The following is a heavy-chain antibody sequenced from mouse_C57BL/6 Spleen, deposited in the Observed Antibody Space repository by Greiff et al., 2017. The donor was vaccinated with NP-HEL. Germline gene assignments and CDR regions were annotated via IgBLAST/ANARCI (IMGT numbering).Heavy chain of an antibody. J-gene: IGHJ2*01. D-gene: IGHD1-1*01. CDR1: GYAFSSSW. Sequence: QVQLQQSGPELVKPGASVKISCKASGYAFSSSWMNWVKQRPGKGLEWIGRIYPGDGDTNYNGKFKGKATLTADKSSSTAYMQLSSLTSEDSAVYFCAREGAPLLRYFDYWGQGTTLTVSS. V-gene: IGHV1-82*01. CDR3: AREGAPLLRYFDY. CDR2: IYPGDGDT.